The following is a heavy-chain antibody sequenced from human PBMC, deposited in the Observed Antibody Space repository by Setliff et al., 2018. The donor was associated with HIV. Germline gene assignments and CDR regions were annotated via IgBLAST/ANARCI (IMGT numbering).Heavy chain of an antibody. CDR1: GGSISSNW. D-gene: IGHD6-19*01. J-gene: IGHJ4*02. V-gene: IGHV4-4*02. Sequence: SETLSLTCAVSGGSISSNWWSWVRQSPGKGLEWIGEIYHSGSTHYNPSLQSRVTISVDKSKSQFSLKLNSVTAADTAVYYCARATWLVHPFPLYYFDYWGQGTLVTVSS. CDR3: ARATWLVHPFPLYYFDY. CDR2: IYHSGST.